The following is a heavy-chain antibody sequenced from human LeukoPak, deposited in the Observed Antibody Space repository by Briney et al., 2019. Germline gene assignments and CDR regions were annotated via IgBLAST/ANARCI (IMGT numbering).Heavy chain of an antibody. CDR1: GFTFSNYW. CDR3: ARVSSGSYFGYYYYYMDV. Sequence: PAGSLRLSCAASGFTFSNYWMHWVRQAPGKGLVWASRINSDGSSTSYADSVKGRFTISRDNAKNTLYLQMNSLRAEDTAVYYCARVSSGSYFGYYYYYMDVWGKGTTVTVSS. CDR2: INSDGSST. D-gene: IGHD1-26*01. J-gene: IGHJ6*03. V-gene: IGHV3-74*01.